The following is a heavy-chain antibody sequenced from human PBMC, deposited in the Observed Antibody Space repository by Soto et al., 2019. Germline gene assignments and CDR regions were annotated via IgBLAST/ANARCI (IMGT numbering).Heavy chain of an antibody. D-gene: IGHD6-13*01. V-gene: IGHV4-31*03. CDR3: ARGDSSSWYYFDY. Sequence: SETLSLTCTVSGGSISSGGYYWSWIRQHPGKGLEWIGYIYYSGSTYYNPSLKSRVTISVDTSKNQFSLKLSSVTAADPAVYYCARGDSSSWYYFDYWGQGTLVTVSS. J-gene: IGHJ4*02. CDR2: IYYSGST. CDR1: GGSISSGGYY.